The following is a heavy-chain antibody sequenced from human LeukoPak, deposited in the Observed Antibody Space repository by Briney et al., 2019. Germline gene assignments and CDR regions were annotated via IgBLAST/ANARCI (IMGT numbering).Heavy chain of an antibody. J-gene: IGHJ4*02. CDR3: YDSSGRPFDY. CDR2: MSNSGENT. D-gene: IGHD3-22*01. Sequence: PGGSLRLSCAASGFTFSSYSMQWVRQTPGKGLEWVGIMSNSGENTFYGEAVKGRFTISRDNSQNTLYLQMNSLRAEDTAVYYCYDSSGRPFDYWGQGTLVTVSS. V-gene: IGHV3-33*05. CDR1: GFTFSSYS.